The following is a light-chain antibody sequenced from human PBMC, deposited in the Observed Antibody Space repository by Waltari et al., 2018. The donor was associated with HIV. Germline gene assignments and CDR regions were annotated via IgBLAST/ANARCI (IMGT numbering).Light chain of an antibody. Sequence: QSVLTQPPSASGTPGQRVTIPCSGSRSTIGSNTVSWDQHPPGTAPNIFIYSNNQRPSGVPDRFSGSNSGTSASLAISGLQSEDEADYYWAAWDDSLNGWVFGGGTKLTVV. CDR2: SNN. CDR1: RSTIGSNT. V-gene: IGLV1-44*01. CDR3: AAWDDSLNGWV. J-gene: IGLJ3*02.